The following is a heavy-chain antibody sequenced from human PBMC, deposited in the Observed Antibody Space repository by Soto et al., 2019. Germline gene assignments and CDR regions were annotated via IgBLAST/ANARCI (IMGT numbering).Heavy chain of an antibody. D-gene: IGHD6-19*01. V-gene: IGHV4-31*03. CDR2: IYYSGST. CDR1: GGSISSGGYY. Sequence: SETLSLTCTVSGGSISSGGYYWSWIRQHPGKGLEWIGYIYYSGSTYYNPSLKSRVTISVDTSKNQFSLKLSSVTAADTAVYYCARGGIAVAAYYYYYGMDVWGQGTTVTVSS. J-gene: IGHJ6*02. CDR3: ARGGIAVAAYYYYYGMDV.